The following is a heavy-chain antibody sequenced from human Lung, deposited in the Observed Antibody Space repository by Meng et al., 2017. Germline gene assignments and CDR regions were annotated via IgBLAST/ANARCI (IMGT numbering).Heavy chain of an antibody. D-gene: IGHD1-7*01. CDR2: ISHSGST. V-gene: IGHV4-4*03. J-gene: IGHJ4*02. CDR3: ARETLRELGLFHY. CDR1: GDSITRTQW. Sequence: QLKLQGSGPRLVRPPGTLSLACAVSGDSITRTQWWSWLRQTPGKGLEWIGEISHSGSTVYRPSLQGRVSISLDKSNNEFSLKLTSVTAADTAVYYCARETLRELGLFHYWGQGILVTVSS.